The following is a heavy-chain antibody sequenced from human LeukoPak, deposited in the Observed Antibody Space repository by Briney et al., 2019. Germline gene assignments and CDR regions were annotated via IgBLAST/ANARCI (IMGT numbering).Heavy chain of an antibody. D-gene: IGHD1-1*01. Sequence: GGSLRLSCAASGFTFSSYSMNWVRQAPGKGLEWVSSISSSSSYIYYADSVKGRFTISRDNAKNSLYLQMNSLRAEDTAVYYCARDNINWNYVDYWGQGTLVTVSS. CDR1: GFTFSSYS. V-gene: IGHV3-21*01. CDR2: ISSSSSYI. J-gene: IGHJ4*02. CDR3: ARDNINWNYVDY.